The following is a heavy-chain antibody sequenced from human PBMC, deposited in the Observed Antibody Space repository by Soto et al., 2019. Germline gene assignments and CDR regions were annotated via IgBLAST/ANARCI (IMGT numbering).Heavy chain of an antibody. CDR1: GYTFTSYG. CDR2: ISAYNGNT. CDR3: ARLPYIGYEHDY. V-gene: IGHV1-18*03. Sequence: QVQLVQSGAEVKKPGASVKVSCKASGYTFTSYGISWVRRAAGQGLEWMGWISAYNGNTTYAQKLQGRVTMTTDTSTSTAYMELRSLRSDDMAVYYCARLPYIGYEHDYWGQGTLVTVSS. J-gene: IGHJ4*02. D-gene: IGHD5-12*01.